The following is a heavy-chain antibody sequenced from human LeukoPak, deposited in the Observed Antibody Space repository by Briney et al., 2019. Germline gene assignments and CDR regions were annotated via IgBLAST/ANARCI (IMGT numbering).Heavy chain of an antibody. J-gene: IGHJ4*02. CDR2: IYYSGST. CDR3: ARCSSGWYDFDY. CDR1: GGSISSYY. V-gene: IGHV4-59*08. D-gene: IGHD6-19*01. Sequence: PSETLSLTCTVSGGSISSYYWSWIRQPPGKGLEWIGYIYYSGSTDYNPSLKSRVTISVDTSKNQFSLKLSSVTAADTAVYYCARCSSGWYDFDYWGQGTLVTVSS.